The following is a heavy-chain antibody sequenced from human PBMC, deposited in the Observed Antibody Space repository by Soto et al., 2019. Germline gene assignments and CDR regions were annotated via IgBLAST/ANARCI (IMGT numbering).Heavy chain of an antibody. Sequence: QVQLVQSGAEVKKPGASVRVSCKTSGYTFINYGITWVRQAPGLGLEWMGWLSAYNGDTISSEKLQDRFTMTTDTSTTTVYMDLRSLTSDDAAVYYCARWPATVGGAEALDVWGQGTMVIVSS. J-gene: IGHJ3*01. CDR2: LSAYNGDT. V-gene: IGHV1-18*01. CDR1: GYTFINYG. CDR3: ARWPATVGGAEALDV. D-gene: IGHD1-26*01.